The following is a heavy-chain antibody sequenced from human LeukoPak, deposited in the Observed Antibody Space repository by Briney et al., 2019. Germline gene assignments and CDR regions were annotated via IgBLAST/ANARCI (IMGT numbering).Heavy chain of an antibody. D-gene: IGHD3-22*01. Sequence: GGSLRLSCAASGFIFNNYGLIWVRQAPGKGLEWASVISNDGGGTQYADFVKGRFTISRDNSKNTLFLQMSSLRAEDTALYFCAKGSSGYFADLWGQGTLVTVSS. CDR1: GFIFNNYG. CDR2: ISNDGGGT. V-gene: IGHV3-23*01. CDR3: AKGSSGYFADL. J-gene: IGHJ5*02.